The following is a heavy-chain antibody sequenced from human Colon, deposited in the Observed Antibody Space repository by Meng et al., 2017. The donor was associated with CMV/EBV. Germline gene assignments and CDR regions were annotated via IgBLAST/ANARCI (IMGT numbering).Heavy chain of an antibody. CDR1: GFTLSNYW. J-gene: IGHJ4*02. CDR2: INRYANLI. Sequence: EVQLEQSGGGLVQPGGSLRLSCAASGFTLSNYWVHWVRQAPGKGLEWVSRINRYANLIDYAGSVRGRFTVSRDSARDTVYLQMHSLRFEDTAVYHCARDFGGGDDYWGQGTLVTVSS. V-gene: IGHV3-74*01. D-gene: IGHD3-10*01. CDR3: ARDFGGGDDY.